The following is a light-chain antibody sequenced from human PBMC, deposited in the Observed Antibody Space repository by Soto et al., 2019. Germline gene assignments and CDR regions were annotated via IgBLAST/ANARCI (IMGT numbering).Light chain of an antibody. Sequence: QSALTQPPSASGSPGQSVTISSTGTSSDVGGYNYVSWYQQHPGKAPKLMIYEVSKRPSGVPDRFSGSKSGNTASLAVSGLQAEDEADYYCSSYAGSNRIFGTGTTVTVL. CDR2: EVS. J-gene: IGLJ1*01. CDR3: SSYAGSNRI. V-gene: IGLV2-8*01. CDR1: SSDVGGYNY.